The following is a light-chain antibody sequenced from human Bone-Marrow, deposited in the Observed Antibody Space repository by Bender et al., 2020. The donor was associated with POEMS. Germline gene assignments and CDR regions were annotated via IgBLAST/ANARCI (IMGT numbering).Light chain of an antibody. CDR1: VLGDKY. J-gene: IGLJ1*01. V-gene: IGLV3-1*01. CDR3: LAWDNRNYV. Sequence: SYELTQPPSVSVSPGQTASITCSGDVLGDKYASWYQQKPGQSPVLVIYLDSGRPSGIPERFSGSKSGNTATLTISGTQAMDEADYYCLAWDNRNYVFGTGTKVTVL. CDR2: LDS.